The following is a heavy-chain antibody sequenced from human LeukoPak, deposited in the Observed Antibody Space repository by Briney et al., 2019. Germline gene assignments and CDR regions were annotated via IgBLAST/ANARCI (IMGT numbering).Heavy chain of an antibody. CDR2: IFHSGNT. CDR1: GYSISSGYY. V-gene: IGHV4-38-2*02. J-gene: IGHJ4*02. CDR3: ARDSWPEVVRFDY. Sequence: SETLSLTCTVSGYSISSGYYWGWIRPPPGKGLEWIGDIFHSGNTYYNPSLKSRVTISVDTSKSQFSLKLSSVTVADTAVYYCARDSWPEVVRFDYWGQGTLVTVSS. D-gene: IGHD1-14*01.